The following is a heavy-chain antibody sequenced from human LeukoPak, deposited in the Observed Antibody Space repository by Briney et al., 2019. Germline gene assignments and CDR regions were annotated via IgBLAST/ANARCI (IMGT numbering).Heavy chain of an antibody. D-gene: IGHD3-22*01. CDR1: GFTFSSYA. CDR2: ISGSGNAT. CDR3: ATRNFYQSKPYYYYYFDF. J-gene: IGHJ4*02. V-gene: IGHV3-23*01. Sequence: GGSLRLSCAASGFTFSSYAMSWVRQAPGKGLEWVSAISGSGNATYYADSVRGRFTISRDNSRNTLYLQINSLRAEDTAAYYCATRNFYQSKPYYYYYFDFWGQGTLVSVPS.